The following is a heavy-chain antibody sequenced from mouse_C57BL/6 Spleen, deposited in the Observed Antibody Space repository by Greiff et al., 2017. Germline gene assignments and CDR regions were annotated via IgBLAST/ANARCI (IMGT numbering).Heavy chain of an antibody. Sequence: QVTLQQPGTELVKPGASVKLSCKASGYTFTSYWMRWVKQRPGQGLEWIGNINPSNGGTNYNEKFKSKATLTVDKSSSTAYMQLSSLTSEDSAVYYCARSVYGSSYGDSFDYWGQGTTLTVSS. D-gene: IGHD1-1*01. V-gene: IGHV1-53*01. CDR3: ARSVYGSSYGDSFDY. J-gene: IGHJ2*01. CDR1: GYTFTSYW. CDR2: INPSNGGT.